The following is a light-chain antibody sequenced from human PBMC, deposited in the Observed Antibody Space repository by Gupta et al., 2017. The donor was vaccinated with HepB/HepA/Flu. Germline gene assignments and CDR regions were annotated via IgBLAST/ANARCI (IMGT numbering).Light chain of an antibody. J-gene: IGKJ1*01. CDR1: QSVRSSY. V-gene: IGKV3-20*01. CDR2: GAS. Sequence: DIVLPQSPGTLSLSPGERATLSCRASQSVRSSYLAWYQQKPGQAPRLLIYGASSRATGIPDRFSGSGSGTDFTLTISRLEPEDFAVYYCQQDCSSLWTFGQGTKVEIK. CDR3: QQDCSSLWT.